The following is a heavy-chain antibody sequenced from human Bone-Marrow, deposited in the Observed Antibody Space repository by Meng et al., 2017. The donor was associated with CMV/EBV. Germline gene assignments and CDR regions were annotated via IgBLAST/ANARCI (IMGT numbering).Heavy chain of an antibody. CDR2: ISGSGITI. J-gene: IGHJ1*01. CDR1: GFTFSNYE. D-gene: IGHD6-19*01. V-gene: IGHV3-48*03. Sequence: GESLKISCAASGFTFSNYEMNWVRQVPGKGLEWVSYISGSGITIYYADSVRGRFTISKDNARKSLNLQMNNLRAEDTAIYYCVVGSGWYRGEHCGQGTLVTVSS. CDR3: VVGSGWYRGEH.